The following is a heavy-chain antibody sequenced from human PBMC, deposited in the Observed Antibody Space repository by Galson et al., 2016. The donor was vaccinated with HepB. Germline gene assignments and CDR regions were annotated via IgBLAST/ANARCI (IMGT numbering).Heavy chain of an antibody. Sequence: SLRLSCATSGFTFTRYNMNWVRQAPGKGLEWVAVISYDGSNKFYADSVKGRFTISRDNSKNTLYLQMNSLRAEDTAVYYCAKDRTPFAFLWFGEFDYWGQGTLVTASS. CDR2: ISYDGSNK. V-gene: IGHV3-30*18. CDR1: GFTFTRYN. CDR3: AKDRTPFAFLWFGEFDY. D-gene: IGHD3-10*01. J-gene: IGHJ4*02.